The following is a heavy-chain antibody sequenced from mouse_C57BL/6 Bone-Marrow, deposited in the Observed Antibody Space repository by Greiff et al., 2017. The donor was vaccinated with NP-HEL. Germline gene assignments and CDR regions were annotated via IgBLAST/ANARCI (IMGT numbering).Heavy chain of an antibody. CDR1: GFTFSSYA. CDR3: ARVGDYDDYAMDY. CDR2: IIDGGSYT. D-gene: IGHD2-4*01. J-gene: IGHJ4*01. V-gene: IGHV5-4*03. Sequence: EVKVVESGGGLVKPGGSLKLSCAASGFTFSSYAMSWVRQTPEKRLEWVATIIDGGSYTYYPDNVKGRFPISRYNAKNNLYLQMSHLKSEDTAMYYCARVGDYDDYAMDYWGQGTSVTVSS.